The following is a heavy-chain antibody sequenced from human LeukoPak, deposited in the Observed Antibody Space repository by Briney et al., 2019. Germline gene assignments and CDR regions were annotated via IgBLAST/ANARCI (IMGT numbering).Heavy chain of an antibody. D-gene: IGHD3-9*01. CDR1: GHTFTGYY. J-gene: IGHJ4*02. V-gene: IGHV1-2*02. CDR3: ARGWDHFDSTSLAY. Sequence: ASVKVSCKASGHTFTGYYMHWVRQAPGQGLEWMGWINPNSGGTNYAQKFQGRVTMTRDTSISTAYMELSRLRSDDTAVYYCARGWDHFDSTSLAYWGQGTLVTVSS. CDR2: INPNSGGT.